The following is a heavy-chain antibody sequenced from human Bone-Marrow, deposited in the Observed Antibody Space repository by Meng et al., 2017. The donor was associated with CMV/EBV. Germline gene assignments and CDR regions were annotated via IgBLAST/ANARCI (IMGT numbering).Heavy chain of an antibody. Sequence: GESLKISCAASGFTFSDYYMSWIRQAPGKGLEWISYISSSGSTIYYADSVKGRFTISRDNAKNSLYLQMNSLRAEDTAVYYCARDLPIRLVRGALKPRTGKYYYYGMDVWGQGTTVTVSS. D-gene: IGHD3-10*01. CDR1: GFTFSDYY. V-gene: IGHV3-11*01. CDR3: ARDLPIRLVRGALKPRTGKYYYYGMDV. CDR2: ISSSGSTI. J-gene: IGHJ6*02.